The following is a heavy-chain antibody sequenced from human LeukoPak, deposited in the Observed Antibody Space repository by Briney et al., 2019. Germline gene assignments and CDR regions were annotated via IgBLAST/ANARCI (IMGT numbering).Heavy chain of an antibody. J-gene: IGHJ6*03. CDR3: ARGEFPDISERSYYYYYYMDV. CDR1: GGTFSSYA. V-gene: IGHV1-69*05. CDR2: IIPIFGTA. D-gene: IGHD3-10*01. Sequence: ASVKVSCKASGGTFSSYAISWVRQAPGQGLEWMGGIIPIFGTANYAQKFQGRVTITTDESTSTAYMELSSLRSEDTAVYYCARGEFPDISERSYYYYYYMDVWGKGTTVTVSS.